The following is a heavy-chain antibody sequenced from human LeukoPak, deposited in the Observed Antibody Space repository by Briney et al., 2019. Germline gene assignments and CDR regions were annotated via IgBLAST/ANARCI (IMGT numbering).Heavy chain of an antibody. CDR1: EFTFSSYT. D-gene: IGHD3-3*01. CDR2: ISYDGSDK. Sequence: PGGSLRLSCAASEFTFSSYTMHWVRQAPGKGLEWVAVISYDGSDKYYADSVKGRFTISRDNSKNTLYLQMNNLRAEDATMYYCARPPSGYYPYFDCWGLGALVTVSS. J-gene: IGHJ4*02. CDR3: ARPPSGYYPYFDC. V-gene: IGHV3-30*04.